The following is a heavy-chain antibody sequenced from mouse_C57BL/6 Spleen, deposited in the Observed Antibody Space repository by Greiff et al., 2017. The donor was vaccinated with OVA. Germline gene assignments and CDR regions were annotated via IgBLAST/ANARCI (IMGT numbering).Heavy chain of an antibody. J-gene: IGHJ4*01. CDR3: ARRNLLLRLDY. V-gene: IGHV1-18*01. CDR1: GYTFTDYN. CDR2: INPNNGGT. D-gene: IGHD1-1*01. Sequence: EVQLQQYGPELVKPGASVKIPCKASGYTFTDYNMDWVKQSHGKSLEWIGDINPNNGGTIYNQKFKGKATLTVDKSSSTAYMELRSLTSEDTAVYYCARRNLLLRLDYWGQGTSVTVSS.